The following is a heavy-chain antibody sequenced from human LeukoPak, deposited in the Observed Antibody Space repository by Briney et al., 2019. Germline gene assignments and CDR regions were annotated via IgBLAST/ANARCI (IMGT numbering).Heavy chain of an antibody. D-gene: IGHD3-10*01. CDR3: AREGGSGSSFDY. CDR1: GGSISSYY. J-gene: IGHJ4*02. V-gene: IGHV4-59*01. CDR2: IYYSGST. Sequence: SETLSLTCTVSGGSISSYYWSWIRQPPGEGPEWIGYIYYSGSTNYNPSLKSRVTISVDTSKNQFSLKLSSVTAADTAVYYCAREGGSGSSFDYWGQGTLVTVSS.